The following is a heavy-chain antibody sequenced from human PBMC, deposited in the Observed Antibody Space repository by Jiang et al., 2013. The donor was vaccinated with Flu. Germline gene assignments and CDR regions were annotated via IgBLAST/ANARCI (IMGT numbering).Heavy chain of an antibody. D-gene: IGHD5-12*01. J-gene: IGHJ4*02. CDR1: GGSFSGYY. Sequence: LLKPSETLSLTCAVYGGSFSGYYWSWIRQPPGKGLEWIGEINHSGSTNYNPSLKSRVTISVDTSKNQFSLKLSSVTAADTAVYYCARVSWWLRWFDYWGQGTLVTVSS. CDR3: ARVSWWLRWFDY. V-gene: IGHV4-34*01. CDR2: INHSGST.